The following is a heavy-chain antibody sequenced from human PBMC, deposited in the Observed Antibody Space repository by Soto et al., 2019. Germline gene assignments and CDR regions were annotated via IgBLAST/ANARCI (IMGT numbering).Heavy chain of an antibody. CDR1: GYTFRTYG. J-gene: IGHJ2*01. Sequence: QVQLVQSGAEVKKPGASVKVSCKTSGYTFRTYGISWVRQAPGQGLEWMGWISSYNDKTKYSQKIEGRATMTTDTFTSTAYLELRSLRADDTAVYYCARDSHAYDSSYWYFDFWGRGTLVTVSS. CDR2: ISSYNDKT. CDR3: ARDSHAYDSSYWYFDF. V-gene: IGHV1-18*01. D-gene: IGHD3-22*01.